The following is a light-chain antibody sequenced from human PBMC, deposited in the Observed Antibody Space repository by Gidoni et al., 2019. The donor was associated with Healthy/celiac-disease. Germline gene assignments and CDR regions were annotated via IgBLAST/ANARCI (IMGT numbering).Light chain of an antibody. V-gene: IGLV2-8*01. Sequence: QSPLTQPPSAPGPPGQSVTISCTGTSSDVGGYNYVSWYQQHPGKAPKLMIYEVSKRPSGVPDRFSGSKSGNTASLTVSGLQAEDEADYYCSSYAGSNNFVFGTGTKVTVL. CDR2: EVS. J-gene: IGLJ1*01. CDR3: SSYAGSNNFV. CDR1: SSDVGGYNY.